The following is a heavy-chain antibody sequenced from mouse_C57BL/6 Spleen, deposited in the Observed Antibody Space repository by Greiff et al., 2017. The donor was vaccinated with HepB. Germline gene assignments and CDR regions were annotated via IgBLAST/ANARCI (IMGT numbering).Heavy chain of an antibody. Sequence: EVHLVESGPGLVKPSQSLSLTCSVTGYSITSGYYWNWIRQFPGNKLEWMGYISYDGSNNYNPSLKNRISITRDTSKNQFFLKLNSVTTEDTATYYCARDPHAMDYWGQGTSVTVSS. J-gene: IGHJ4*01. CDR1: GYSITSGYY. CDR2: ISYDGSN. V-gene: IGHV3-6*01. CDR3: ARDPHAMDY.